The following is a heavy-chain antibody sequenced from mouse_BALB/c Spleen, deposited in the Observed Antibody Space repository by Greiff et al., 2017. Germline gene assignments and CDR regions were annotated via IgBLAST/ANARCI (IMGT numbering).Heavy chain of an antibody. J-gene: IGHJ4*01. V-gene: IGHV1-80*01. D-gene: IGHD2-1*01. CDR2: IYPGDGDT. CDR3: ERGGNYEGGGYAMDD. CDR1: GYAFSSYW. Sequence: QVQLQQSGAELVRPGSSVKISCKASGYAFSSYWMNWVKQRPGQGLEWIGQIYPGDGDTNYNGKFKGKATLTADKSSSTAYMQLSSLTSEDSAVYFCERGGNYEGGGYAMDDWGQGTSVTVSS.